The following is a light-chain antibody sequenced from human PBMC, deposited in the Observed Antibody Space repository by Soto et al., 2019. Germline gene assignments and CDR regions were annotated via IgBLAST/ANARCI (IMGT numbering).Light chain of an antibody. V-gene: IGKV1-6*01. CDR1: QGIEND. Sequence: AIQMTQSPSSLSASVGDRVTIACRASQGIENDLAWYQQKPGRAPKLLIYAASSFHSGVPYRFSGSGSGTDFTLTISSLQPEDFATYYGLQDYSYPYTFGHGTKLEI. J-gene: IGKJ2*01. CDR3: LQDYSYPYT. CDR2: AAS.